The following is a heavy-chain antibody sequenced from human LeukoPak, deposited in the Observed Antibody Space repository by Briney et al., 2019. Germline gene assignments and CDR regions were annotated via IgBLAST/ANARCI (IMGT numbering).Heavy chain of an antibody. CDR1: GFTFNTHG. CDR3: AKDTAVQFLEPAS. CDR2: IWFDGSVK. Sequence: GGSLRLSCAASGFTFNTHGMHWVRQAPGKGLEWVAAIWFDGSVKHYSDAVKGRFTISRDNSLNTLYLQMNSLRVEDTSIYYSAKDTAVQFLEPASWGQGTLVTVSS. J-gene: IGHJ5*02. V-gene: IGHV3-33*06. D-gene: IGHD3-3*01.